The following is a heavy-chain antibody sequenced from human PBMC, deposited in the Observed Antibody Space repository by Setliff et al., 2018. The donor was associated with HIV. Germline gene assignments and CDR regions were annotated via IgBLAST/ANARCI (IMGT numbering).Heavy chain of an antibody. Sequence: GASVKVSCKASGYTFTSYDINWVRRATGQGLEWMGWMNPNSGNTGYAQKFQGRVTMTRNTSINTAYMELSSLRSEDTAVYYCARGLAVAGKSYYSYYYMDVWGKGTTVTVSS. CDR3: ARGLAVAGKSYYSYYYMDV. J-gene: IGHJ6*03. D-gene: IGHD6-19*01. CDR1: GYTFTSYD. CDR2: MNPNSGNT. V-gene: IGHV1-8*01.